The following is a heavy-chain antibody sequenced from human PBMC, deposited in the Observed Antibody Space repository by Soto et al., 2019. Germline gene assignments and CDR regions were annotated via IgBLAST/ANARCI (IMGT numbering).Heavy chain of an antibody. CDR2: IYSGGST. CDR3: ANSGANGWFADAFDV. V-gene: IGHV3-53*01. D-gene: IGHD6-19*01. J-gene: IGHJ3*01. Sequence: SLRLSCAGSGFIVSSYYMSWLRQAPAKGLEWISVIYSGGSTYYADSVKGRFTISRDNSENTLYLQLNSLRAEDTAVYYCANSGANGWFADAFDVWGQGTMVSVS. CDR1: GFIVSSYY.